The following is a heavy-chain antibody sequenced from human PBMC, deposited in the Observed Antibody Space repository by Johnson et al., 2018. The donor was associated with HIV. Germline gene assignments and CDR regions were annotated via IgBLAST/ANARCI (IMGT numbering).Heavy chain of an antibody. D-gene: IGHD3-10*01. J-gene: IGHJ3*02. CDR1: GFAFSRFA. V-gene: IGHV3-30*18. CDR3: AKSTQATIARESGPYGAFDI. CDR2: ISYDGTNQ. Sequence: QVQLVESGGGVVQSGRSLRLSCAASGFAFSRFAMHWVRQVPDKGLEWVAVISYDGTNQYHADSVKGRFTISSDNSKNTLYLQMNGLRAEDTALYYCAKSTQATIARESGPYGAFDIWGQGTMVTVSS.